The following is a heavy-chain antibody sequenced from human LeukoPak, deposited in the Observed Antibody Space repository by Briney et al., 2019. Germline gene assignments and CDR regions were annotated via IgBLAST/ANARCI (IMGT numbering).Heavy chain of an antibody. D-gene: IGHD6-13*01. CDR1: GFTFSSYL. CDR3: ASNSSSWYYFDY. Sequence: PGGSLRLSCAASGFTFSSYLMSWVRQAPGKGLEWVANIKQDGSEKYYVDSVKGRFTISRDNAKNSLYLQMNSLRAEDTAVYYCASNSSSWYYFDYWGQGTLVTVSS. J-gene: IGHJ4*02. V-gene: IGHV3-7*01. CDR2: IKQDGSEK.